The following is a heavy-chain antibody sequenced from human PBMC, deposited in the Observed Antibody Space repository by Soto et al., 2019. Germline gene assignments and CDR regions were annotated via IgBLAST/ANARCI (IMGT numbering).Heavy chain of an antibody. CDR3: ARGRYGDY. J-gene: IGHJ4*02. Sequence: QVHLVQSGAEVKKPGASVKVSCQGSGYAFTTYGITWVRQAPGQGLEWMGWISAHNGNTNYAQKLQGRVTVTRDTSTSTAYMELRSLRYDDTAVYYCARGRYGDYWGREPWSPSPQ. V-gene: IGHV1-18*01. D-gene: IGHD1-1*01. CDR1: GYAFTTYG. CDR2: ISAHNGNT.